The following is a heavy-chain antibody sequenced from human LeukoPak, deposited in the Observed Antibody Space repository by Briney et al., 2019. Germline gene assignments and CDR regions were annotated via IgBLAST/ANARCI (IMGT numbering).Heavy chain of an antibody. V-gene: IGHV4-34*01. CDR1: GGSFSGYY. D-gene: IGHD5-24*01. Sequence: SETLSLTCAVYGGSFSGYYWSWIRQPPGKGLEWIGEINHSGSTNYNPSLKSRVTISVVTSKNQFSLKLSSVTAADTAVYYCARGWKATIPYWGQGTLVTVSS. CDR3: ARGWKATIPY. J-gene: IGHJ4*02. CDR2: INHSGST.